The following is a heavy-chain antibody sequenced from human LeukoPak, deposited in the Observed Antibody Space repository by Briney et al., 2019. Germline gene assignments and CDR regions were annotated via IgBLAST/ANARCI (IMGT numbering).Heavy chain of an antibody. D-gene: IGHD4-17*01. CDR1: GGSISSYY. V-gene: IGHV4-4*07. J-gene: IGHJ2*01. Sequence: SETLSLTCTVSGGSISSYYWSWIRQPAGKGLEWTGRIYTSGSTNYNPSLKSRVTISVGKSKNQFSLKLSSVTAADTAVYYCARDLGDYYFDLWGRGTLVTVSS. CDR3: ARDLGDYYFDL. CDR2: IYTSGST.